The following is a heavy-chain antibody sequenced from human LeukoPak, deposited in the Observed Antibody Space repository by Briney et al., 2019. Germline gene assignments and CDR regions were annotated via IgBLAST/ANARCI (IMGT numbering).Heavy chain of an antibody. D-gene: IGHD6-13*01. J-gene: IGHJ4*02. CDR2: ISGSGGST. Sequence: PGGSLRLSCAASGFTFDNYAMSWVRQAPXXXLEWVSAISGSGGSTYYADSVKGRFTISRDNSKNTLYLQVNSLRAEDTAVYYCAKEHSSSWFSGRAFDYWGQGTLVTVSS. V-gene: IGHV3-23*01. CDR1: GFTFDNYA. CDR3: AKEHSSSWFSGRAFDY.